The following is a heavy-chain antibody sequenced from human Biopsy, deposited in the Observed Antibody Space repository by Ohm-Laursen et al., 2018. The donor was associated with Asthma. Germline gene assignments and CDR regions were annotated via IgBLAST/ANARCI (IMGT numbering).Heavy chain of an antibody. CDR3: ARTFHFWSPYHAEHYQL. V-gene: IGHV3-7*01. CDR2: IKHDGTEK. CDR1: GFTFGDNW. D-gene: IGHD3-3*02. Sequence: SPRLSCTASGFTFGDNWMSWVRQVPGKGLEWVANIKHDGTEKNHVDSLKGRFTISRDNAKNSLYLQMNSLRAEDTAVYYCARTFHFWSPYHAEHYQLWGQGTLVTVSS. J-gene: IGHJ1*01.